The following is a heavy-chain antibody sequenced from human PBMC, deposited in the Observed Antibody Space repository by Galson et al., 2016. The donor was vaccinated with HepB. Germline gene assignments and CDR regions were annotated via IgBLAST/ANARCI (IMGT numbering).Heavy chain of an antibody. CDR3: ARGHIVATVNYYYYGLDV. CDR1: GYTFTTYA. Sequence: SVKVSCKASGYTFTTYAMYWVRQAPGQRLEWMGWINAANGDTKYSQKLQGRGTITWDTSANTAYMELSSLRSEDTAVYYCARGHIVATVNYYYYGLDVWGQGTTVTVSS. J-gene: IGHJ6*02. D-gene: IGHD5-12*01. V-gene: IGHV1-3*01. CDR2: INAANGDT.